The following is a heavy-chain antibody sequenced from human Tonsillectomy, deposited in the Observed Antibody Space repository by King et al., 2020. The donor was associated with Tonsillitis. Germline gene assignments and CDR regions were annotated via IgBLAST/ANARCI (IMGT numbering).Heavy chain of an antibody. CDR1: GFTFSSYA. V-gene: IGHV3-23*01. CDR3: AKRSYDSSDYHFDY. J-gene: IGHJ4*02. Sequence: QLQESGGGSVQPGGSLRLCCAASGFTFSSYAMSWVRQAPGKGPEWVSAISGSGDSTYYADSVKGRFTISRDNSKNTLYLQMNSLRAEDTAVYYCAKRSYDSSDYHFDYWGQGTLVTVSS. D-gene: IGHD3-22*01. CDR2: ISGSGDST.